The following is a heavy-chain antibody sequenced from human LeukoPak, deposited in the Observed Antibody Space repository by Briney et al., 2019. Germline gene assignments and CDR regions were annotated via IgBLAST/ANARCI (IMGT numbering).Heavy chain of an antibody. CDR1: GGTFSSYA. J-gene: IGHJ1*01. CDR2: IIPIFGTA. Sequence: ASVKVSCKASGGTFSSYAISWVRQAPGQGPEWMGGIIPIFGTANYAQKFQGGVTITTDESTSTAYMELSSLRSEDTAVYYCASATVVAASAEYFQHWGQGTLVTVSS. V-gene: IGHV1-69*05. CDR3: ASATVVAASAEYFQH. D-gene: IGHD2-15*01.